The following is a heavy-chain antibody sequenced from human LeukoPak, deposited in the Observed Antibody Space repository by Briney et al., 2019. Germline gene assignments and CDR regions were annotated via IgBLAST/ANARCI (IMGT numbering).Heavy chain of an antibody. CDR1: GFTFSSYG. CDR3: AKASVVNWNYVAVDF. D-gene: IGHD1-7*01. CDR2: ISDDGGND. J-gene: IGHJ4*02. Sequence: GGSLRLSCAASGFTFSSYGMHWVRQAPGKGLEWVALISDDGGNDFYADSVKGRFTSSRDNSKNTLYLQMNSLRAEDTAVYYCAKASVVNWNYVAVDFWGQGTLVTVSS. V-gene: IGHV3-30*18.